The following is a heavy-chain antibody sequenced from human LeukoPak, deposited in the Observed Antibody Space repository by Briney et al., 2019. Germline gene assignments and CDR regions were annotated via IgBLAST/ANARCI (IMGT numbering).Heavy chain of an antibody. CDR2: ISAYNGNT. D-gene: IGHD3-3*01. Sequence: ASVKVSCKASGYTFTSYGISWVRQAPGQGLEWMGWISAYNGNTNYAQKLQGRVTMTTDTSTSTAYMELSSLRSEDTAVYYCAIQKGTIFGDVSPLSKHFHHWGQGTLVTVSS. CDR1: GYTFTSYG. CDR3: AIQKGTIFGDVSPLSKHFHH. V-gene: IGHV1-18*01. J-gene: IGHJ1*01.